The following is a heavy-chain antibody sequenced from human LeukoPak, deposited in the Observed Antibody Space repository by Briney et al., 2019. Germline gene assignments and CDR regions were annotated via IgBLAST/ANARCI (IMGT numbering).Heavy chain of an antibody. CDR1: GFTFSSYS. D-gene: IGHD2-2*01. CDR2: ISSSSSYI. J-gene: IGHJ6*03. Sequence: PGGSLRLSCAASGFTFSSYSMNWVRQAPGKGLEWVSSISSSSSYIYYADSVKGRFTISRDNAKNSLYLQMNSLRAEGTAVYYCARIVVPAAYYYYYYMDVWGKGTTVTVSS. V-gene: IGHV3-21*01. CDR3: ARIVVPAAYYYYYYMDV.